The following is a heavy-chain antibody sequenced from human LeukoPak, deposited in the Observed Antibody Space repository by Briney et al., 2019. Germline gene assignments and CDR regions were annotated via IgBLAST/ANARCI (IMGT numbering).Heavy chain of an antibody. CDR1: GFTFSNAW. D-gene: IGHD2-2*01. J-gene: IGHJ4*02. CDR3: TTEAITVVVPAAIDY. V-gene: IGHV3-15*01. Sequence: GGSLRLSCAASGFTFSNAWMSWVRQAPGKGLEWVGRIKSKTDGGTTDNAAPVKGRFTISRHDYKNTLYLQMNSLKTEVTAVYYCTTEAITVVVPAAIDYWGQGTLVTVSS. CDR2: IKSKTDGGTT.